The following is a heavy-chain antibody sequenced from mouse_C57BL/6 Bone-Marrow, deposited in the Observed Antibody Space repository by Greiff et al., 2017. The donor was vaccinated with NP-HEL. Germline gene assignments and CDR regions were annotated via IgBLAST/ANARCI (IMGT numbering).Heavy chain of an antibody. Sequence: EVQRVESGGGLVKPGGSLKLSCAASGFTFSDYGMHWVRQAPEKGLEWVAYISSGSSTIYYADTVKGRFTISRDNAKNTLFLQMTSLRSEDTAMYYCARDDYGEGYAMDYWGQGTSVTVSS. CDR1: GFTFSDYG. CDR2: ISSGSSTI. D-gene: IGHD2-4*01. V-gene: IGHV5-17*01. CDR3: ARDDYGEGYAMDY. J-gene: IGHJ4*01.